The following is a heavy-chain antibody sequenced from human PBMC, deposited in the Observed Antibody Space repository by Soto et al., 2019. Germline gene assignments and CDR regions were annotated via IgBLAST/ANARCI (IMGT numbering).Heavy chain of an antibody. CDR1: GLTFSSYG. Sequence: QVQLVESGGGVVQPGRSLRLSCAASGLTFSSYGMHWVRQTPGKGLEWVAGLSFDGITKHYADFGKGRFTISRDNSKNTMYLQMNSLRPEDTAIYYCAKDGAWELLPAYGMDLWGQGTTVTVSS. V-gene: IGHV3-30*18. CDR2: LSFDGITK. D-gene: IGHD1-26*01. CDR3: AKDGAWELLPAYGMDL. J-gene: IGHJ6*01.